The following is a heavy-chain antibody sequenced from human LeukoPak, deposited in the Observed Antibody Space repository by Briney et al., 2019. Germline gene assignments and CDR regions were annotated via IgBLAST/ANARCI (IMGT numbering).Heavy chain of an antibody. J-gene: IGHJ4*02. D-gene: IGHD5-24*01. Sequence: PSETLSLTCTVSGGSISSYYWSWIRQPPGKGLEWIGYIYYSGSTNYNPSLKSRVTISVDTSKNQFSLKLSSLTAADTAVYYCARGGRDAPAKWGQGTLVTVSS. CDR2: IYYSGST. CDR3: ARGGRDAPAK. V-gene: IGHV4-59*01. CDR1: GGSISSYY.